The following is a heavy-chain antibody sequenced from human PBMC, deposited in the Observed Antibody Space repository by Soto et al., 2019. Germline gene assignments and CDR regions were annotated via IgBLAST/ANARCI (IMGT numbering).Heavy chain of an antibody. J-gene: IGHJ4*02. CDR2: ISPYNGNT. CDR1: GYTFTSYG. V-gene: IGHV1-18*01. Sequence: QVQLVQSGAEVKKPGASVKVSCKASGYTFTSYGIIWVRQAPGQGLEWVGWISPYNGNTNYALELQGRVTMTTDTSTSTAYMEPRSLRFDDTAGYCCARDTSTSWYDSMFWGQGTLVTVSS. D-gene: IGHD6-13*01. CDR3: ARDTSTSWYDSMF.